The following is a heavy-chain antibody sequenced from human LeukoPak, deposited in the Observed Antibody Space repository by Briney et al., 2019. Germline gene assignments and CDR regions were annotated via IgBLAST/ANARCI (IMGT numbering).Heavy chain of an antibody. CDR1: GGSISSRSYY. D-gene: IGHD2-15*01. CDR2: IYYSGST. V-gene: IGHV4-39*01. J-gene: IGHJ3*02. CDR3: ARSSSGGRYTDAFDI. Sequence: PSETLSLTCTVSGGSISSRSYYWGWIRPPPGKGLEWIGSIYYSGSTYYNPSLKSRVTISVDTSKNQFSLKLSSVTAADTAVYYCARSSSGGRYTDAFDIWGQGTMVTVSS.